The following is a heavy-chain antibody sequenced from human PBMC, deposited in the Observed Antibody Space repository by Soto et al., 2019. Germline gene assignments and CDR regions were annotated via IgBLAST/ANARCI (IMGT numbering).Heavy chain of an antibody. D-gene: IGHD3-16*01. Sequence: AASVKVSCKASGGTFSSYSISWVRQAPGQRLEWMGGIIPIFGTANYAQKFQGRVTITADESTSTAYMELSSLRSADTAVYYCARVNDYIWGRDGDYYYYMDVWGKGTTVTVSS. CDR3: ARVNDYIWGRDGDYYYYMDV. J-gene: IGHJ6*03. V-gene: IGHV1-69*13. CDR2: IIPIFGTA. CDR1: GGTFSSYS.